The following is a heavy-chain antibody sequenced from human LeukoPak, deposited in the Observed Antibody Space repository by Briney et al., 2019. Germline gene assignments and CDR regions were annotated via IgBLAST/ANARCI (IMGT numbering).Heavy chain of an antibody. CDR2: ISSSGSTI. CDR3: ARDHRGYSSGSYYYYGMDV. J-gene: IGHJ6*02. D-gene: IGHD5-18*01. Sequence: GGSLRLSCAASGFTFSSYEMNWVRQAPGKGLEWVSYISSSGSTIYYADSVKGRFTISRDNSKNTLYLQMNSLRAEDTAVYYCARDHRGYSSGSYYYYGMDVWGQGTTVTVSS. CDR1: GFTFSSYE. V-gene: IGHV3-48*03.